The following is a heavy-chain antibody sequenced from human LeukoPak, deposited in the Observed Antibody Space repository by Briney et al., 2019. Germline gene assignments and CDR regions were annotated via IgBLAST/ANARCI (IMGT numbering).Heavy chain of an antibody. D-gene: IGHD5-18*01. CDR3: ARGRTAKDAFDI. Sequence: SETLSLTCTVSGGFISSYYWSWIRQPAGKGLEWIGRIYTSGSTNYNPSLKSRVTMSVDTSKNQFSLKLSSVTAADTAVYYCARGRTAKDAFDIWGQGTMVTVSS. CDR2: IYTSGST. V-gene: IGHV4-4*07. J-gene: IGHJ3*02. CDR1: GGFISSYY.